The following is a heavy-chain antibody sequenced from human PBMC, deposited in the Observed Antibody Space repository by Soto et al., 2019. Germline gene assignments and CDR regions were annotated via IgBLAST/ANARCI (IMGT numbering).Heavy chain of an antibody. J-gene: IGHJ4*02. CDR1: GYTFTNFD. D-gene: IGHD2-15*01. V-gene: IGHV1-8*01. Sequence: QVQLVQSGAEVKKPGASVKVSCKASGYTFTNFDIYWVRQATGQGLEWMGWVNPNSGNTGYAQKFQGRVTMTRYTSISTAYMELSSLRSEDTAVYYCARLVSRGKSDYWGQGTLVIVSS. CDR2: VNPNSGNT. CDR3: ARLVSRGKSDY.